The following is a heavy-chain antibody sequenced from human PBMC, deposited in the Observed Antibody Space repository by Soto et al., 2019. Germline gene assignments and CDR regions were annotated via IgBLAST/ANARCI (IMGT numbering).Heavy chain of an antibody. CDR1: GYTFTDYY. V-gene: IGHV1-2*02. D-gene: IGHD6-19*01. CDR2: INSHSGDT. J-gene: IGHJ4*02. Sequence: QVQLVQSGAEVEKPGASVKVSCKTSGYTFTDYYIHWVRQAPGQGLEWMGWINSHSGDTRSAQRFQDRVTMTSDTTITTAYLELTRLTSDDTAVYYCERDDGTQAGSYFDFWGQGTLITVSA. CDR3: ERDDGTQAGSYFDF.